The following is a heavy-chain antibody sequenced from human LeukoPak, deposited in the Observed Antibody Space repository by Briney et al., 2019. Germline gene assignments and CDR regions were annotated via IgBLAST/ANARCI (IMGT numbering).Heavy chain of an antibody. J-gene: IGHJ4*02. V-gene: IGHV3-30*04. Sequence: HPGGSLRLSCAASGFTFSSYAMHWVRQAPGKGLEWVAVISYDGSNKYYADSVKGRFTIPRDNSKNTLYLQMNSLRAEDTAVYYCARGTPGYWGQGTLVTVSS. D-gene: IGHD1-1*01. CDR1: GFTFSSYA. CDR2: ISYDGSNK. CDR3: ARGTPGY.